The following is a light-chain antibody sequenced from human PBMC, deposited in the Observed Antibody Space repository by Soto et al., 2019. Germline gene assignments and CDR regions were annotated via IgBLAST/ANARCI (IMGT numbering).Light chain of an antibody. V-gene: IGLV2-14*01. CDR3: SSYTSGSTHCV. CDR2: EVS. CDR1: SSDVGGYNY. J-gene: IGLJ1*01. Sequence: QSALSHPASVSWSPGHSITISCTGTSSDVGGYNYVSWYQQHPGKAPKLMIYEVSNRPSGVSNRFSGSKSGNTASLTISGLQADDEADYYCSSYTSGSTHCVFGTGTKVTVL.